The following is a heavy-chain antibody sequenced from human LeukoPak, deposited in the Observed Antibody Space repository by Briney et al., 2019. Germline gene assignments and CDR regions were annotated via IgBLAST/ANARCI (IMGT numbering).Heavy chain of an antibody. CDR3: ATSKYSGSY. CDR1: GCNFGSYW. Sequence: GGSLRLSCAPSGCNFGSYWMSWVRQAPGKGLEWVSAISGSGGRIYYGASVKGRFTISRDNSKNTLNLQMNSLRAEDTDVYYCATSKYSGSYWGQGTLVTVS. CDR2: ISGSGGRI. J-gene: IGHJ4*02. D-gene: IGHD1-26*01. V-gene: IGHV3-23*01.